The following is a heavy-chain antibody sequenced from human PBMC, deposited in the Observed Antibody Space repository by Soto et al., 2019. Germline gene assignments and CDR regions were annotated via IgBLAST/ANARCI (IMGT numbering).Heavy chain of an antibody. J-gene: IGHJ4*02. Sequence: EVQLVESGGGLVQPGGSLRLSCAASGFTFSRYWMSWVRQAPGKGLEWVANIKEDGSEKYHVDSVKGRFAISRDNAKNSLYLQMNSVRAEDTAVYYCARDDNWGSDYWGQGTLVTVSS. CDR3: ARDDNWGSDY. V-gene: IGHV3-7*01. CDR2: IKEDGSEK. CDR1: GFTFSRYW. D-gene: IGHD7-27*01.